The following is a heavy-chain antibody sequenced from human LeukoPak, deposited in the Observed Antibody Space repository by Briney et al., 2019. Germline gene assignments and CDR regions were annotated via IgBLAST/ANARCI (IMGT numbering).Heavy chain of an antibody. CDR3: ARDRPRLRGYSYGYYYYMDV. Sequence: PSETLSLTCSVSGGSISSSSSYWGWIRQPPGKGLEWIGSIYYSGSSFDNPALKSRVTISVDTSKNQFSLKLSSVTAADTAVYYCARDRPRLRGYSYGYYYYMDVWGKGTTVTVSS. CDR1: GGSISSSSSY. J-gene: IGHJ6*03. D-gene: IGHD5-18*01. CDR2: IYYSGSS. V-gene: IGHV4-39*07.